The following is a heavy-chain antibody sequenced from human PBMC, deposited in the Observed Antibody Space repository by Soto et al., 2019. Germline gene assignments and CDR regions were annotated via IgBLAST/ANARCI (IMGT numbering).Heavy chain of an antibody. V-gene: IGHV4-59*01. CDR2: TYYSGST. CDR3: ARVRGTAGKRYFDY. CDR1: GVSRSCFY. D-gene: IGHD6-13*01. Sequence: SGILSPTRAVSGVSRSCFYLKWMRAPPGKGLQWIGYTYYSGSTTYNPSLKSRVTISVDSSKNQFSLKLDSVTPADTAVYYCARVRGTAGKRYFDYWGPGTLVTVSS. J-gene: IGHJ4*02.